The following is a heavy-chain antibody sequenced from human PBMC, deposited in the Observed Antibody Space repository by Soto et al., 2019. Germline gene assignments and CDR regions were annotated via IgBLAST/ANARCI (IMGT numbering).Heavy chain of an antibody. CDR1: GGSISSGDYY. CDR3: ARDFYYDSSGYYYGLDY. CDR2: IYYSGST. Sequence: SETLSLTCTVSGGSISSGDYYWSWIRQPPGKGLEWIGYIYYSGSTYYNPSLKSRVTISVDTSKNQFSLKLSSVTAADTAVYYCARDFYYDSSGYYYGLDYWGQGTLVTVSS. J-gene: IGHJ4*02. D-gene: IGHD3-22*01. V-gene: IGHV4-30-4*01.